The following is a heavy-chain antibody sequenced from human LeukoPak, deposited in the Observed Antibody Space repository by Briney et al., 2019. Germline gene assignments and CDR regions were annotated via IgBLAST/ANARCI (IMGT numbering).Heavy chain of an antibody. D-gene: IGHD2-21*02. CDR2: FIPILGIA. CDR1: GGTFSSYA. J-gene: IGHJ5*02. CDR3: ARAPGSVVVTATKWFDP. Sequence: GASGKVSCKASGGTFSSYAISWVRQAPGQGREWMGRFIPILGIANYAQRFQGRVTITADKSTSTAYMELSSLRSEDTAVYYCARAPGSVVVTATKWFDPWGQGTLVTVSS. V-gene: IGHV1-69*04.